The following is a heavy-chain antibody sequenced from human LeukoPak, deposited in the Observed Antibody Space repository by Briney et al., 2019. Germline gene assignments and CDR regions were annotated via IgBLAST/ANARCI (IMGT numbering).Heavy chain of an antibody. J-gene: IGHJ4*02. CDR3: ARFWSDEVVVAGSALDLYFDY. Sequence: ASVKVSCKASGYTFTSYGISWVRQAPGQGLEWMGWISAYNGNTNYAQKLQGRVTMTTDTSTSTAYMELRSLRSDDTAVYYCARFWSDEVVVAGSALDLYFDYWGQGTLVTVSS. CDR2: ISAYNGNT. V-gene: IGHV1-18*01. CDR1: GYTFTSYG. D-gene: IGHD2-15*01.